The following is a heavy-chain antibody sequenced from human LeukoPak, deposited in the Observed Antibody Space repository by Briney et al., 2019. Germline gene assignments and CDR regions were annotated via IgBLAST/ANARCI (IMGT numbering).Heavy chain of an antibody. CDR3: ARKQTGTMYDV. CDR1: GGSISSSSYY. D-gene: IGHD1-7*01. V-gene: IGHV4-39*07. J-gene: IGHJ4*02. Sequence: SETLSLTCIVPGGSISSSSYYWAWIRQSPGKGLEWIGTFSSGGSAYYNPSLTTRVSISKDTSDNQFSLRLYSVTAADTAVYYCARKQTGTMYDVWGQGTQVTVSS. CDR2: FSSGGSA.